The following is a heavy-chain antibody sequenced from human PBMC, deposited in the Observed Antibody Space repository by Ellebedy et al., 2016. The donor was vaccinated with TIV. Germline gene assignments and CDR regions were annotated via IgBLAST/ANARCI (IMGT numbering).Heavy chain of an antibody. CDR2: IGVSSAYI. Sequence: GGSLRLSXVASEFTLSRYNMKWVRQAPGKGLEWVSSIGVSSAYIYYADSVKGRFTISRDNAKNSLFLQMDTLGAEDSAVYYCARGLRNTAVMNRWGQGTLVTVSS. V-gene: IGHV3-21*01. CDR1: EFTLSRYN. CDR3: ARGLRNTAVMNR. J-gene: IGHJ4*02. D-gene: IGHD5-18*01.